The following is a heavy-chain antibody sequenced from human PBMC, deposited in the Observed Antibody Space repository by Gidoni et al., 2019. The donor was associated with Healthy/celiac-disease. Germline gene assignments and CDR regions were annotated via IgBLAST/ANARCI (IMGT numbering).Heavy chain of an antibody. CDR2: ISGSGGST. J-gene: IGHJ4*02. CDR3: AKVPVRIAVAGTEFDY. CDR1: GFTFSSYA. V-gene: IGHV3-23*01. Sequence: EVQLLESGGGLVQPGGSLRLSCAASGFTFSSYAMSWVRQAPGKGLEWVSAISGSGGSTSYADAVKGRFTSSRDNSKNTLYLQMNSLRAEDTAVYYCAKVPVRIAVAGTEFDYWGQGTLVTVSS. D-gene: IGHD6-19*01.